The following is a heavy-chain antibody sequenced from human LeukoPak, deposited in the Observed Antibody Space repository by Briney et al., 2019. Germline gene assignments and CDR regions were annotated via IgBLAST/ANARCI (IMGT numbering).Heavy chain of an antibody. CDR3: ARSHSTGYYLYYFDY. V-gene: IGHV4-59*08. D-gene: IGHD3-9*01. Sequence: SETLSLTCTVSGGSISSYYWSWIRQPPGKGLEWIGYIYYSGSTYYNPSLKSRVTISVDTSKNQFSLKLSSVTAADTAVYYCARSHSTGYYLYYFDYWGQGTLVTVSS. CDR1: GGSISSYY. CDR2: IYYSGST. J-gene: IGHJ4*02.